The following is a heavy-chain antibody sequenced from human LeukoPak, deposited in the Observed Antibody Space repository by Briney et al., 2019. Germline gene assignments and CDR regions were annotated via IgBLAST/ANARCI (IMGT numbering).Heavy chain of an antibody. J-gene: IGHJ5*02. D-gene: IGHD1-26*01. V-gene: IGHV4-39*01. CDR2: IYYSGST. Sequence: SETLSLTCTVSGGSISSNSYYWGWIRQPPGKGLEWIGSIYYSGSTYYNPSLKSRVTISVDTSKNQFSLKLSSVTAADTAVYYCARRRVRAEALFDPWGQGTLVTVSS. CDR1: GGSISSNSYY. CDR3: ARRRVRAEALFDP.